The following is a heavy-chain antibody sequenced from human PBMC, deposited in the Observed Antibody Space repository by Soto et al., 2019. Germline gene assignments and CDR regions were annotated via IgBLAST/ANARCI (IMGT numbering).Heavy chain of an antibody. J-gene: IGHJ3*02. V-gene: IGHV3-23*01. Sequence: GGSLRLSCAASGFTFSSYAMSWVRQAPGKGLEWVSAISGSGGSTYYADSVKGRFTISRDNSKNTLYLQMNSLRAEDTAVYYWAKRGVVVAATLARGRAFDIWGQGTMVTVS. CDR1: GFTFSSYA. CDR3: AKRGVVVAATLARGRAFDI. D-gene: IGHD2-15*01. CDR2: ISGSGGST.